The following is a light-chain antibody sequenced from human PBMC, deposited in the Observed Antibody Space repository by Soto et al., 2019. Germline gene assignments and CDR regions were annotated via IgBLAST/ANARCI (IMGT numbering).Light chain of an antibody. CDR1: SSDVGAYHY. Sequence: QSVLTQPRSVSGSPGQSVTISCTGTSSDVGAYHYVSWYQQHPGKAPKFMIYDVSKRPSGVPDRFSGSKSGNTASLTISGLQAEDEADYYCCSYAGSYPWVFGGGTKLTVL. V-gene: IGLV2-11*01. CDR3: CSYAGSYPWV. CDR2: DVS. J-gene: IGLJ3*02.